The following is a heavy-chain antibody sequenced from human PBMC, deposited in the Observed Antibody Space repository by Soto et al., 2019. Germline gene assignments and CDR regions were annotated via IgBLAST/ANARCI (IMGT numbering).Heavy chain of an antibody. Sequence: ASVKVSCKASGGTFSSYAISWVRQAPGQGLEWMGGIIPIFGTANYAQKFQGRVTITADESTSTAYMELSSLRSEDTAVYYCARGPRYCSSTSCHREHYYFDEWGQGTVVTVSS. CDR1: GGTFSSYA. CDR3: ARGPRYCSSTSCHREHYYFDE. V-gene: IGHV1-69*13. D-gene: IGHD2-2*01. CDR2: IIPIFGTA. J-gene: IGHJ4*02.